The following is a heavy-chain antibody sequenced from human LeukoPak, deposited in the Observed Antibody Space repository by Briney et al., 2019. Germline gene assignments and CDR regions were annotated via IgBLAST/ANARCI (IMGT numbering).Heavy chain of an antibody. J-gene: IGHJ4*02. CDR3: ARGVDTAMVRSWPFDY. CDR2: IYYSGST. V-gene: IGHV4-39*01. CDR1: GGSISSSSYY. Sequence: PSETLSLTCTVSGGSISSSSYYWGWIRQPPGKGLEWIGSIYYSGSTYYNPSLKSRVTISVDTSKNQFSLKLGSVTAADTAVYYCARGVDTAMVRSWPFDYWGQGTLVTVSS. D-gene: IGHD5-18*01.